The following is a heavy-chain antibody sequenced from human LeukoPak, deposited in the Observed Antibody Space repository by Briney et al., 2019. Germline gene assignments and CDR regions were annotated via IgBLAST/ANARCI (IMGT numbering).Heavy chain of an antibody. CDR2: MGPNSGDT. CDR1: GYTFTNLD. CDR3: ASNPPNTGDFYY. Sequence: ASVKVSCKTSGYTFTNLDINWLRQAPGQGLEWMGWMGPNSGDTGYAQKFQGRVSMTRDIFKSTAYMELSSLRSEDTAIYYCASNPPNTGDFYYWGLGTLVTVSS. J-gene: IGHJ4*02. D-gene: IGHD1-1*01. V-gene: IGHV1-8*01.